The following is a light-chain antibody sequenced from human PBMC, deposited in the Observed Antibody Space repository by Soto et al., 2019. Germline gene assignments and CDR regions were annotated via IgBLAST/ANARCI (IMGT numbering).Light chain of an antibody. CDR1: QGIYSA. V-gene: IGKV1-13*02. CDR2: DAS. CDR3: QQFRSYPVT. J-gene: IGKJ5*01. Sequence: AIQLTQSPSSLSASVGDRVTITCRASQGIYSAVAWYQQSPGKAPKFLIYDASTLVSGVLSRFSGSGSGTDFTLTISSLQPEDFATYYCQQFRSYPVTFGQGTRLEI.